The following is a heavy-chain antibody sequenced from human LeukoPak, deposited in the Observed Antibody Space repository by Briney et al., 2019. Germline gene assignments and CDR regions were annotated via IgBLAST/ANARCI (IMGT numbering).Heavy chain of an antibody. CDR1: GVTFSSYW. Sequence: GGSLRLSCAASGVTFSSYWMSWVRQAPGKGLEWVANIKQDGSEKYYVDSVKGRFTISRDNAKNSLYLQMNSLRAEDTAVYYCARGERAIAAAGTWVDYWGQGTLVTVSS. CDR3: ARGERAIAAAGTWVDY. CDR2: IKQDGSEK. J-gene: IGHJ4*02. D-gene: IGHD6-13*01. V-gene: IGHV3-7*03.